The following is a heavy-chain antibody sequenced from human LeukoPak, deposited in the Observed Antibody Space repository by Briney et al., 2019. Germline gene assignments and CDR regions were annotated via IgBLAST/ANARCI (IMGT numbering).Heavy chain of an antibody. CDR2: ISYDGSNT. Sequence: SGGSLRLSCAASGFTFSSYGMHWARQAQGKGLESVAVISYDGSNTYYADSVKGRFTISRDNSKNPLYLQMNSLRAEDTAVYYCADDPSRAAFDIWGQGTMVTVSS. CDR3: ADDPSRAAFDI. J-gene: IGHJ3*02. CDR1: GFTFSSYG. V-gene: IGHV3-30*18.